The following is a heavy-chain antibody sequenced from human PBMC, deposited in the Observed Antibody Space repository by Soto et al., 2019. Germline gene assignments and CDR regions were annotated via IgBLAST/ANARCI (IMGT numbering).Heavy chain of an antibody. CDR1: GFTFSSYA. Sequence: GGSLRLSCAASGFTFSSYAMSWVRQAPGKGLEWVSAISGSGGSTYYADSVKGRFTISRDNSKNTLYLQMNSLRAEDTAVYYCASPPIVVVNALTDYWGQGTLVTVSS. CDR2: ISGSGGST. V-gene: IGHV3-23*01. CDR3: ASPPIVVVNALTDY. J-gene: IGHJ4*02. D-gene: IGHD2-21*01.